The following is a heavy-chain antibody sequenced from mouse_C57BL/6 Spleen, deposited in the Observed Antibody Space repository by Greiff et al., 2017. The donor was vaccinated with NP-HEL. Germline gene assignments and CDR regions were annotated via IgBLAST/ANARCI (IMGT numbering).Heavy chain of an antibody. J-gene: IGHJ3*01. D-gene: IGHD2-5*01. CDR3: AIESNYGGFAY. V-gene: IGHV1-74*01. CDR2: IHPSDSDT. Sequence: VKQRPGQGLEWIGRIHPSDSDTNYNQKFKGKATLTVDKSSSTAYMQLSSLTSEDSAVYYCAIESNYGGFAYWGQGTLVTVSA.